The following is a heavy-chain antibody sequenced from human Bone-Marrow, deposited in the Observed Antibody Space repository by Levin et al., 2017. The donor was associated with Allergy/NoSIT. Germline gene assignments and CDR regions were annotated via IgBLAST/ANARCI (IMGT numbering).Heavy chain of an antibody. CDR2: IYPGDSDT. CDR1: GYSFSSFW. CDR3: ARHGGSGWYLNAFYGLYV. J-gene: IGHJ6*02. V-gene: IGHV5-51*01. Sequence: GESLKISCTASGYSFSSFWIVWVRQMPGKGLEWMGLIYPGDSDTKYSPSFQGQVTMSADKSVNTVYLEWSSLRASAPALYYCARHGGSGWYLNAFYGLYVWGQGTTVIVSS. D-gene: IGHD6-19*01.